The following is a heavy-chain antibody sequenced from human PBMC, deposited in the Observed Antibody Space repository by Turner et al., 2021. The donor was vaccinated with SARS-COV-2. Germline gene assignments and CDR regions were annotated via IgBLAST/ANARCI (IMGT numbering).Heavy chain of an antibody. Sequence: EVQLVESGGGLVQPGGSLRLSCAASGFTVSSNYMNWVRQGPGKGLEWVSVIYSGGSTYYADSVKGRFTISRDNSKNTLYLQMNSLRAEDTALYYCARDLGGTSSLGGYFDYWGQGTLVTVSS. V-gene: IGHV3-66*02. J-gene: IGHJ4*02. CDR1: GFTVSSNY. CDR2: IYSGGST. D-gene: IGHD2-2*01. CDR3: ARDLGGTSSLGGYFDY.